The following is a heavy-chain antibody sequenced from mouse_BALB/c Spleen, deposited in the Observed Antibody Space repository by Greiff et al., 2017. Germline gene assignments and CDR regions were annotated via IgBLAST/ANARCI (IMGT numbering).Heavy chain of an antibody. J-gene: IGHJ4*01. CDR2: INPSTGYT. V-gene: IGHV1-7*01. Sequence: QLQQSGAELAKPGASVKMSCKASGYTFTSYWMHWVKQRPGQGLEWIGYINPSTGYTEYNQKFKDKATLTADKSSSTAYMQLSSLTSEDSAVYYCARIYDGYYDYAMDYWGQGTSVTVSS. CDR1: GYTFTSYW. CDR3: ARIYDGYYDYAMDY. D-gene: IGHD2-3*01.